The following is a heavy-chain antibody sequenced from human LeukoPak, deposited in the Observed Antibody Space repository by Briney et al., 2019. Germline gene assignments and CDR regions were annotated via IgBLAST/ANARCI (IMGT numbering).Heavy chain of an antibody. CDR1: GHTFGSHS. CDR3: VTMVVVDYFYGLDV. D-gene: IGHD2-8*01. J-gene: IGHJ6*02. CDR2: IHTKTGNP. Sequence: GASVKVSCEASGHTFGSHSLNWVRQAPGQGPEWMGWIHTKTGNPTYAQDFTGRFVFSLDTSVKTAYLQITSLKPEDSGVYYCVTMVVVDYFYGLDVWGQGTTVIVSS. V-gene: IGHV7-4-1*02.